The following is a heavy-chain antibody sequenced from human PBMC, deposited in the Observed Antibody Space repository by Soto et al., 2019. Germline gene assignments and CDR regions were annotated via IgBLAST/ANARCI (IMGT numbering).Heavy chain of an antibody. J-gene: IGHJ4*02. CDR1: GFTFSSYA. V-gene: IGHV3-23*01. CDR3: ASRSSGWYFDY. Sequence: EVQLLESGGGLVQPGGSLRLSCAASGFTFSSYAMNWVRQGPGKGLVWVSVISGSGGSTYYADSVKGRFTISRDNSKNTLYLQMNSLRAEDTAVYYCASRSSGWYFDYWGQGTLVTVSS. CDR2: ISGSGGST. D-gene: IGHD6-19*01.